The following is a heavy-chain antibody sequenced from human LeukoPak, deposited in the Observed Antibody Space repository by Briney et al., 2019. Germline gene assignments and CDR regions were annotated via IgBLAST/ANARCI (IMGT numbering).Heavy chain of an antibody. CDR3: ARHSEGDIPPLGC. CDR2: IYYSGST. J-gene: IGHJ5*01. Sequence: PSETLSLTCTVSGGSISSGDYYWSWIRQPPGKGLEWIGYIYYSGSTYYNPSLKSRVTISVDTSKNQFSLKLSSVTAADTAVYYCARHSEGDIPPLGCWGQATLVTVSS. CDR1: GGSISSGDYY. D-gene: IGHD3-16*01. V-gene: IGHV4-39*01.